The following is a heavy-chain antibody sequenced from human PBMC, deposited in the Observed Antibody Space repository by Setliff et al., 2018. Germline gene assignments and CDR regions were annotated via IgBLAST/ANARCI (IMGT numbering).Heavy chain of an antibody. Sequence: QPGGSLRLSCAASGFTFSSYWMSWVRQAPGKGLEWVANIKQDGSEKYYVDSVKGRFTISRDNAKNSLYLQMNSLRAEDTAVYYCARDAKIVVVHNPYYFDFWGQGTLVTVSS. CDR3: ARDAKIVVVHNPYYFDF. D-gene: IGHD3-22*01. CDR2: IKQDGSEK. V-gene: IGHV3-7*01. J-gene: IGHJ4*02. CDR1: GFTFSSYW.